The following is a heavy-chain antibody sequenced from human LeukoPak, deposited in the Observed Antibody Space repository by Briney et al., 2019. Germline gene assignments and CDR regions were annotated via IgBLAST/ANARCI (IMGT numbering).Heavy chain of an antibody. CDR3: AKDIAAAAFYYFDY. Sequence: GRSLRLSCAASGFTFDDYAMHWVRQAPGKGLEWVSGINWNSGSIGYADSVKGRFTISRDNAKNSPYLQMNSLRAEDMALYYCAKDIAAAAFYYFDYWGQGTLVTVSS. CDR1: GFTFDDYA. V-gene: IGHV3-9*03. CDR2: INWNSGSI. J-gene: IGHJ4*02. D-gene: IGHD6-13*01.